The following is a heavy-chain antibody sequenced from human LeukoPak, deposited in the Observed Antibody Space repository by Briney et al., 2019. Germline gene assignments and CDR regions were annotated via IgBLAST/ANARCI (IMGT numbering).Heavy chain of an antibody. CDR3: ARGGITGTTDDAFDI. V-gene: IGHV1-3*02. CDR2: SNAGNGNT. CDR1: GYTFTSYA. D-gene: IGHD1-7*01. J-gene: IGHJ3*02. Sequence: ASVKVSCKASGYTFTSYAMHWVRQAPGQRLEWMGWSNAGNGNTKYSQEFQGRVTITRDTSASTAYMELSSLRSEDMAVYYCARGGITGTTDDAFDIWGQGTMVTVSS.